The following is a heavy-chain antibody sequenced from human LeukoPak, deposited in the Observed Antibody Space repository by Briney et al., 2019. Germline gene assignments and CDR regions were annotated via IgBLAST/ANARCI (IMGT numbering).Heavy chain of an antibody. J-gene: IGHJ5*02. CDR3: ARGNREYGSGGSCYRSWWFDP. CDR2: IYTSGST. D-gene: IGHD2-15*01. V-gene: IGHV4-4*07. CDR1: GGSISSYY. Sequence: SETLSLTRTVSGGSISSYYWSWIRQPAGKGLEWIGRIYTSGSTNYNPSLKSRVTMSVDTSKNQFSLKLSSVTAADTAVYYCARGNREYGSGGSCYRSWWFDPWGQGTLVTVSS.